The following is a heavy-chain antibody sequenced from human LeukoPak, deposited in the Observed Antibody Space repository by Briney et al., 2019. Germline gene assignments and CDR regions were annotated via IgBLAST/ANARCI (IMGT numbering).Heavy chain of an antibody. CDR1: GYTFTSYD. V-gene: IGHV1-8*03. J-gene: IGHJ3*02. Sequence: GASVKVSCKASGYTFTSYDINWVRQATGQGLEWMGWMNPNSGNTGYAQKFQGRVTITRNTSISTAYMELSSLRSEDTAVYYCARQLRFLEWLAQGAFDIWGQGTMVTVSS. D-gene: IGHD3-3*01. CDR3: ARQLRFLEWLAQGAFDI. CDR2: MNPNSGNT.